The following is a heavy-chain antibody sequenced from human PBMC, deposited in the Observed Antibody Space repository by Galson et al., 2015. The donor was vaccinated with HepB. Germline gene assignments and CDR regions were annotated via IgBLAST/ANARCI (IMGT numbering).Heavy chain of an antibody. Sequence: SVKVSCKASGCTFTTYGISWVRQAPGQGLEWTGWISAYNGNTNYAQNLQGRVTMTTDTSTSTAYMELRSLRSDDTAVYYCARVGDILTGYYSPFDYWGQGTLVTVSS. CDR2: ISAYNGNT. CDR1: GCTFTTYG. CDR3: ARVGDILTGYYSPFDY. D-gene: IGHD3-9*01. J-gene: IGHJ4*02. V-gene: IGHV1-18*04.